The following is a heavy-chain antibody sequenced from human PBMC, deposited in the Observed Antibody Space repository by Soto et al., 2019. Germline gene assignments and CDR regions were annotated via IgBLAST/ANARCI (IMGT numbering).Heavy chain of an antibody. V-gene: IGHV1-18*01. J-gene: IGHJ4*02. Sequence: ASVKVSCKASGYTFTSYGISWVRQAPGQGLEWMGWISAYNGNTNYAQKLQGRVTMTTDTSTSTAYMERRSLRSDDTAVYYCARVTGYYDSSGYTTGPQDFDYWGQGTLVTVSS. D-gene: IGHD3-22*01. CDR2: ISAYNGNT. CDR1: GYTFTSYG. CDR3: ARVTGYYDSSGYTTGPQDFDY.